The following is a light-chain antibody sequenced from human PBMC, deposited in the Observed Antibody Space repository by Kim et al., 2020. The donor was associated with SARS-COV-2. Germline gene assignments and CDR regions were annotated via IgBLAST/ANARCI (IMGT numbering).Light chain of an antibody. CDR3: RKYNSYSGT. J-gene: IGKJ1*01. CDR2: DAS. Sequence: GDRPTITCRASRVISSWSAWYQKKPGKAPQRLIYDASRLGSGVPSRCSGGVSGTEFSLSTSSLQPDDFSTYFSRKYNSYSGTF. V-gene: IGKV1-5*01. CDR1: RVISSW.